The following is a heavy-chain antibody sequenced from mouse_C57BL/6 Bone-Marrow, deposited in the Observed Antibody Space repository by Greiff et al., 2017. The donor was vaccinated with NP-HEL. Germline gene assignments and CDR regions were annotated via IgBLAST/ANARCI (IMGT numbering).Heavy chain of an antibody. J-gene: IGHJ1*03. CDR1: GFTFSSYT. Sequence: EVQLVESGGGLVKPGGSLKLSCAASGFTFSSYTMSWVRQTPEKRLEWVATISGGGGNTYYPDSVKGRFTISRDNAKNTLYLQMSSLRSEDTALYYCARHGHFDVWGTGTTVTVSS. CDR3: ARHGHFDV. CDR2: ISGGGGNT. V-gene: IGHV5-9*01.